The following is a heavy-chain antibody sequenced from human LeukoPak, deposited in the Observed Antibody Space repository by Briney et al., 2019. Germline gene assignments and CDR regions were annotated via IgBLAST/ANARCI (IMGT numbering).Heavy chain of an antibody. D-gene: IGHD3-16*01. CDR3: AKGKINHDGAFDA. CDR1: GFTFSSYV. J-gene: IGHJ3*01. V-gene: IGHV3-23*01. CDR2: ISDSGGSA. Sequence: GGSLRLSCVASGFTFSSYVMSWVRQAPGKGLEWVSGISDSGGSAYYADSVKGRFTISRDNSKKQLFLQVDSLRVEDTAVYYCAKGKINHDGAFDAWGQGTRVTVSS.